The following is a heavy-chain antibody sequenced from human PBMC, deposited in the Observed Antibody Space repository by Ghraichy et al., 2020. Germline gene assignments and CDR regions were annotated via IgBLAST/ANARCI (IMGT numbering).Heavy chain of an antibody. Sequence: GGSLRLSCAASGFTFSSYGMHWVRQAPGKGLEWVAFIRHDGSNKYYADSVKGRFTISRDNSKNTLYLQMNSLRAEDTAVYYCARDRSGYDLYFFDYWGQATLVTVSS. CDR2: IRHDGSNK. CDR1: GFTFSSYG. V-gene: IGHV3-30*02. J-gene: IGHJ4*02. CDR3: ARDRSGYDLYFFDY. D-gene: IGHD5-12*01.